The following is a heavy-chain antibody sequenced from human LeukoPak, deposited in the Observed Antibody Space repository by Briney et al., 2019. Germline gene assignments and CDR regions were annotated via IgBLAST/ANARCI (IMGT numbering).Heavy chain of an antibody. D-gene: IGHD3-16*01. CDR3: ARDGGGGLRYQYYYTDV. Sequence: GGSLRLSCAASGFTFSSYAMHWVRRAPGKGLEYVSAISSNGGSTYYANSVKGRFTISRDNSKNTLYLQMGSLRAEDTAVYYCARDGGGGLRYQYYYTDVWGKGTTVTVSS. V-gene: IGHV3-64*01. CDR2: ISSNGGST. J-gene: IGHJ6*03. CDR1: GFTFSSYA.